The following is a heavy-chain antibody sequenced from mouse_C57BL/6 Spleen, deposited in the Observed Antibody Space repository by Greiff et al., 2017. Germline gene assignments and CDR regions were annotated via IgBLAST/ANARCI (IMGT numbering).Heavy chain of an antibody. V-gene: IGHV5-4*01. CDR3: AREWFHYFDY. D-gene: IGHD2-2*01. CDR2: ISDGGSYT. Sequence: DVQLVESGGGLVKPGGSLKLSCAASGFTFSSYAMSWVRQTPEKRLEWVATISDGGSYTYYPDNVKGRFTISRDNAKNNLYLQMSHLKSEDTAMYYCAREWFHYFDYWGQGTTLTVSS. J-gene: IGHJ2*01. CDR1: GFTFSSYA.